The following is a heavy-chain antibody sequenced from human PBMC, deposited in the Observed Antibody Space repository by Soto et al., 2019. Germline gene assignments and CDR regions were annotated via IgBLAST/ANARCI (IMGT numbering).Heavy chain of an antibody. J-gene: IGHJ4*02. CDR1: GYTFTSYG. D-gene: IGHD4-17*01. CDR3: ARDWVGDLAY. Sequence: QVPLVQSGGEVKQPGASVKVSCKTSGYTFTSYGISWVRQAPGPGLEWMGWISGYNGDTKYVQKFQGRVTLTTDTSTNTAYMEVRSLRSDDPAVYYCARDWVGDLAYWGQGTLVTVSS. CDR2: ISGYNGDT. V-gene: IGHV1-18*01.